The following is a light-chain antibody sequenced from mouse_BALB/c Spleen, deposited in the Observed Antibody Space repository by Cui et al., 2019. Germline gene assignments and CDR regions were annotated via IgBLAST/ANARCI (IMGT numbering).Light chain of an antibody. V-gene: IGKV8-28*01. Sequence: DIVMTQSPSSLRVSAGETVTMSCKSSQSLLNSGNQKNYLAWYQQKPGQPPKLLIYGASTRESGVPDRFTGSGSGTDFTLTISSVQAEDLAGYYCQNDHSYPLTFGAGTKLELK. CDR2: GAS. CDR3: QNDHSYPLT. CDR1: QSLLNSGNQKNY. J-gene: IGKJ5*01.